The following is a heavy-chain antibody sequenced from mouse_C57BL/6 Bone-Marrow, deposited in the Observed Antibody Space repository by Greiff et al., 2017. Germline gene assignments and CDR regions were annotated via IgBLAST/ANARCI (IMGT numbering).Heavy chain of an antibody. Sequence: VQLQQPGAELVKPGASVKMSCKASGYTFTSYWITWVKQRPGQGLEWIGDIYPGSGSTNYNEKFKSKATLTVDTSSSTAYMQLSSLTSEDSAVYYCARERIYYYGGYYFDYWGQGTTLTVSS. CDR1: GYTFTSYW. D-gene: IGHD1-1*01. CDR3: ARERIYYYGGYYFDY. J-gene: IGHJ2*01. V-gene: IGHV1-55*01. CDR2: IYPGSGST.